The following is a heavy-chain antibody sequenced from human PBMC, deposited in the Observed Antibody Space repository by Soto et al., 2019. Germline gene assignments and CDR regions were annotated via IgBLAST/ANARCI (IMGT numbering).Heavy chain of an antibody. CDR2: LNDSGGT. CDR1: GGSFSGFY. J-gene: IGHJ4*02. Sequence: SETLSLTCAVYGGSFSGFYWSWIRQPPGKGLEWIGELNDSGGTNYNASLKSRVSISGDTSKNQFSLKLNFVTAADTAVYYCARGEFSSSWYRESHFDSWGQGTLVTVSS. D-gene: IGHD6-13*01. CDR3: ARGEFSSSWYRESHFDS. V-gene: IGHV4-34*01.